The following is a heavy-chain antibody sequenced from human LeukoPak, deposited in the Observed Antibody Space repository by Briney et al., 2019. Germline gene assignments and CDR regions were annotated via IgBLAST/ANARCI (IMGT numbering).Heavy chain of an antibody. D-gene: IGHD6-19*01. J-gene: IGHJ6*02. CDR3: AREKSDLQWLVYYYYGMDV. CDR2: ISAYNGNT. V-gene: IGHV1-18*01. Sequence: GASVKVSCKASGYTFTSYGISWVRQAPGQGLERMGWISAYNGNTNYAQKLQGRVTMTTDTSTSTAYMELRSLRSDDTAVYYCAREKSDLQWLVYYYYGMDVWGQGTTVTVSS. CDR1: GYTFTSYG.